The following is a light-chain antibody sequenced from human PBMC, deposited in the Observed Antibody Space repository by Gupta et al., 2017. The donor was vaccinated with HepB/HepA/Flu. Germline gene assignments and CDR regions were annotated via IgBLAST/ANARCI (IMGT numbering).Light chain of an antibody. V-gene: IGKV6-21*01. CDR3: QQSSSFPVT. CDR1: QRMGST. J-gene: IGKJ4*01. Sequence: EIVLTQSPDFQSVTPKEKVTITCRASQRMGSTLNWYQQKPEQSPKLLIKYASQYRSGVPSKFSGSGSGTDFTLTINGLESEDAATYYCQQSSSFPVTFGRGTKVEIK. CDR2: YAS.